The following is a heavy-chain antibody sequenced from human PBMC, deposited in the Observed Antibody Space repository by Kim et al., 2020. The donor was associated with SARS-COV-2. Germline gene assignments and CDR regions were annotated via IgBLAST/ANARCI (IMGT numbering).Heavy chain of an antibody. Sequence: NTNYAQKLQGRVPMTPDTATSTAYMELRSLRSDDTAVYYCARWDYGSVDYWGQGTLVTVSS. J-gene: IGHJ4*02. D-gene: IGHD3-10*01. V-gene: IGHV1-18*01. CDR2: NT. CDR3: ARWDYGSVDY.